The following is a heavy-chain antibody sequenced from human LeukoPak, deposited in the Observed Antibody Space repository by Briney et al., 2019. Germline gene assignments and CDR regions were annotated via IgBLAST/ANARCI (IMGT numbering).Heavy chain of an antibody. Sequence: PSQTLSLTCTVSGGSISSGDYYSSWIRQPPGKGLEWIGYIYYSGSTYYNPSLKSRVTISVDTSKNQFSLKLSSVTAADTAVYYCARVEYSSSSGAFDIWGQGTMVTVSS. CDR1: GGSISSGDYY. D-gene: IGHD6-6*01. V-gene: IGHV4-30-4*08. CDR2: IYYSGST. J-gene: IGHJ3*02. CDR3: ARVEYSSSSGAFDI.